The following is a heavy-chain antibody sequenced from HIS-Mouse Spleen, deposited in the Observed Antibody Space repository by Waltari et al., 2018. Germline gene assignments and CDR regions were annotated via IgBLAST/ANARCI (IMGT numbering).Heavy chain of an antibody. V-gene: IGHV4-39*07. CDR3: AREIPYSSSWYDWYFDL. J-gene: IGHJ2*01. CDR1: GGPISSSSYY. D-gene: IGHD6-13*01. CDR2: IYYSGST. Sequence: QLQLQESGPGLVKPSETLSLTCTVSGGPISSSSYYWARIRQPPGKGLEWIGSIYYSGSTYYNPSLKSRVTISVDTSKNQFSLKLSSVTAADTAVYYCAREIPYSSSWYDWYFDLWGRGTLVTVSS.